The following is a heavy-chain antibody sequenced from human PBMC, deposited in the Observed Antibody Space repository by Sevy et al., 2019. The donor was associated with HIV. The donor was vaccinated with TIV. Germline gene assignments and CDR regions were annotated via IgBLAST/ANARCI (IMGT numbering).Heavy chain of an antibody. D-gene: IGHD1-26*01. CDR3: TTGRHGATFGY. J-gene: IGHJ4*02. CDR1: GLNFNIYP. V-gene: IGHV3-30*04. Sequence: GSLRLSCAASGLNFNIYPLNWVRQAPGKGLEWVAVVSFDASFKYYADSVKGRFTISRDNSKNTVFLQMDSLRDEDTGIYYCTTGRHGATFGYWGQGALVTVSS. CDR2: VSFDASFK.